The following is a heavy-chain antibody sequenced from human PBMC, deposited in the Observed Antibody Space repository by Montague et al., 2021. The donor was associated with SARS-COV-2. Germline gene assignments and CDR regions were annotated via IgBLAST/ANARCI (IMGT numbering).Heavy chain of an antibody. D-gene: IGHD2-2*02. CDR2: IYYSGST. J-gene: IGHJ3*02. CDR3: ARATPGYCSSTSCYTGHAFDI. CDR1: GGSISSGGYY. Sequence: TLSLTCTVSGGSISSGGYYWSWIRQPPGKGLEWIGYIYYSGSTYYNPSLKSRVTISVDTSKNQFSLKLSSVTAADTAVYYCARATPGYCSSTSCYTGHAFDIWGQGTMVTVSS. V-gene: IGHV4-31*03.